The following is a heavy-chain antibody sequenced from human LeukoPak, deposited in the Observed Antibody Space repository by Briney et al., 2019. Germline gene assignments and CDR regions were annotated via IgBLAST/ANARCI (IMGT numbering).Heavy chain of an antibody. Sequence: PGGSLRLSCAASGFPFSSYGMHWVRQAPGKGLEWVARLVYDARSDYANSVKGRFTISRDNSKNTLYLQMNSLRAEDTAVYYCARDGSGKTNDAFDIWGQGTMVTVSS. CDR2: LVYDARSD. CDR1: GFPFSSYG. V-gene: IGHV3-33*01. J-gene: IGHJ3*02. D-gene: IGHD3-10*01. CDR3: ARDGSGKTNDAFDI.